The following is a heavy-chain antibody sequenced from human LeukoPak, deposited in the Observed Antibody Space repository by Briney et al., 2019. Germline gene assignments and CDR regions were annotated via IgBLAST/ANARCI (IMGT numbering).Heavy chain of an antibody. Sequence: PVASVKVSCKASGYTFTSYGISWVRQAPGQGLEWMGWISAYNGNTNYAQKLQGRVTMTTDTSTSTAYMELRSLRSDDTAVYYCAGEGRDYDILTGYPTRTFDPWGQGTLVTVSS. J-gene: IGHJ5*02. V-gene: IGHV1-18*01. CDR2: ISAYNGNT. CDR3: AGEGRDYDILTGYPTRTFDP. CDR1: GYTFTSYG. D-gene: IGHD3-9*01.